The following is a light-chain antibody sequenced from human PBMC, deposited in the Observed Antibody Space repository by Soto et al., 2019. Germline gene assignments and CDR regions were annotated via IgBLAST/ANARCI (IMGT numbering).Light chain of an antibody. J-gene: IGKJ3*01. V-gene: IGKV2-28*01. CDR3: MQAVQTPFT. CDR1: QSLLQSNGHNY. Sequence: DIVMTQSPLSLPVTPGEPASISCRSSQSLLQSNGHNYLDWYLQKPGQSPQLLIYLGTNWATGVTDRFSGSGSGTDFTLKISRVEAEDVGIYYCMQAVQTPFTFGPGTKVDIK. CDR2: LGT.